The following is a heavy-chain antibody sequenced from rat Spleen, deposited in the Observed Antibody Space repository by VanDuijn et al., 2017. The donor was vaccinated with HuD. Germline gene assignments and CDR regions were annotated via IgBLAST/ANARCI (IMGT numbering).Heavy chain of an antibody. J-gene: IGHJ3*01. CDR2: ISYEGSST. V-gene: IGHV5-22*01. CDR1: GFTFSDYY. CDR3: ARHGGLPGYSYVGWFAY. D-gene: IGHD1-4*01. Sequence: EVQLVESGGGLVQPGRSLKLSCAASGFTFSDYYMAWVRQAPTKGLEWVASISYEGSSTYYGDSVKGRFTISRDNAKSTLYLQMNSLRSEDTATYYCARHGGLPGYSYVGWFAYWGQGTLVTVSS.